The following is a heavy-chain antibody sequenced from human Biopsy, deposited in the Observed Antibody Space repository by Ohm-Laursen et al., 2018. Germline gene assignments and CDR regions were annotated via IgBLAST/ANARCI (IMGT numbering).Heavy chain of an antibody. D-gene: IGHD3-3*01. V-gene: IGHV4-59*08. J-gene: IGHJ3*01. Sequence: GTLSLTCPLSGDSITRSYWSWIRQPPGQGLEWIGHASYSGYTNYNPSLKSRVTISVDTSKNHFSLNLRSVTAADTAVYSCARLGNFWNAEDGLDLWGLGTMVTVSS. CDR3: ARLGNFWNAEDGLDL. CDR2: ASYSGYT. CDR1: GDSITRSY.